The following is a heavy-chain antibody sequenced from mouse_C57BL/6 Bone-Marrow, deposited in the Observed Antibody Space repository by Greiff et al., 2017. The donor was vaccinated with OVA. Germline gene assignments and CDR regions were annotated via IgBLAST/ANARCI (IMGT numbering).Heavy chain of an antibody. CDR2: ILPGDGDT. V-gene: IGHV1-80*01. J-gene: IGHJ2*01. Sequence: VHLVESGAELVKPGASVKISCKASGYALSNYWVNWVKQRPGKGLEWIGQILPGDGDTNYNGKFKGKAKLTADKTSSTAYKQVSSLTSEDSAVYFCARVGYWGQGTTLTVSS. CDR3: ARVGY. CDR1: GYALSNYW. D-gene: IGHD1-1*02.